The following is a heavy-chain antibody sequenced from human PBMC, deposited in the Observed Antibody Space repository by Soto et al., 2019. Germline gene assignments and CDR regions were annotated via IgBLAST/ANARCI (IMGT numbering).Heavy chain of an antibody. CDR2: INPGGGEK. Sequence: GGSLRLSCVASGFTFSDSWMDWVRQAPGKGPEWVANINPGGGEKNYVDSVKGRFTISRDNAKNSLFLQMNNLRAEDTAVYYCARDRGYQPYFDYWGQGTLVTVSS. V-gene: IGHV3-7*01. CDR1: GFTFSDSW. CDR3: ARDRGYQPYFDY. J-gene: IGHJ4*02. D-gene: IGHD2-2*01.